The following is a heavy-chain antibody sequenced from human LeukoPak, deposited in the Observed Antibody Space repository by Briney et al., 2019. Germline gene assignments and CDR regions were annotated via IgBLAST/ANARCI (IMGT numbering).Heavy chain of an antibody. Sequence: GGSLRLSCAASGFTFSSYWMTWVRQAPGKGLEWVANIKQDGNEKYYVDSVRGRFSISRENAKNSLYLQMNSLRPEDTAVYYCATTRGGRFGESHYWGQGILVSVSS. CDR3: ATTRGGRFGESHY. CDR2: IKQDGNEK. J-gene: IGHJ4*02. D-gene: IGHD3-10*01. V-gene: IGHV3-7*03. CDR1: GFTFSSYW.